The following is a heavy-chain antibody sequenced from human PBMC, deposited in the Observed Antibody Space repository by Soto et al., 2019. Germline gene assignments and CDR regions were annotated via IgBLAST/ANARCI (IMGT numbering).Heavy chain of an antibody. CDR2: ISDSGTLT. D-gene: IGHD2-2*01. CDR1: GFTFSSYA. CDR3: ARYIPGVRYYGMDV. V-gene: IGHV3-23*01. Sequence: GGSLRLSCAASGFTFSSYATKWVRQAPGKGLEWVSLISDSGTLTYYADSVKGRFTISRDNSGNTLFLQMYSLRAEDTAVYYCARYIPGVRYYGMDVWGQGPTVPVSS. J-gene: IGHJ6*02.